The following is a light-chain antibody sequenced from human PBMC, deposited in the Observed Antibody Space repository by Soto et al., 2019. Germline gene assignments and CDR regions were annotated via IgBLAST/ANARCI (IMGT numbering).Light chain of an antibody. Sequence: EIVLTQSPATLSLSPGERATLSCRASQSVGTYLAWYQQKPGQAPRLLIYDASNRATGIPARFSGSGSGTDFTLPISSLEPEDFAVYYCQKHSTWLTFGGGTKVEI. CDR1: QSVGTY. J-gene: IGKJ4*01. CDR2: DAS. V-gene: IGKV3-11*01. CDR3: QKHSTWLT.